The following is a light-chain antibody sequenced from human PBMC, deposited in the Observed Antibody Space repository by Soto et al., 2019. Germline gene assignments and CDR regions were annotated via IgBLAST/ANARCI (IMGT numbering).Light chain of an antibody. J-gene: IGKJ4*01. Sequence: DIQLTQSPSFLSASVGDRVTITCRASQGIRNFLAWYQQKLGKAHKLLIYAASTLESGVSLRFSGSGSGTEFTLTISTLQPEDFATYYCQHLNSYPRALAFGGGTKVEI. V-gene: IGKV1-9*01. CDR3: QHLNSYPRALA. CDR1: QGIRNF. CDR2: AAS.